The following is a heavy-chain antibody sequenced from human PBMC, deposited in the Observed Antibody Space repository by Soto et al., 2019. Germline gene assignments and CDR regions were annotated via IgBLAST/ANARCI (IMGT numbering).Heavy chain of an antibody. CDR3: AKNQERELPRVIDF. V-gene: IGHV3-23*01. J-gene: IGHJ4*02. CDR1: GLTFSNYA. CDR2: MSGSSSTI. D-gene: IGHD1-7*01. Sequence: PGGSLRLSCATSGLTFSNYAMSWVRQAPGGGLEWVSSMSGSSSTIYYADSVRGRFTISRDRSKNTLYLQMSSLRAEDTALYYCAKNQERELPRVIDFWGQGTLVTVSS.